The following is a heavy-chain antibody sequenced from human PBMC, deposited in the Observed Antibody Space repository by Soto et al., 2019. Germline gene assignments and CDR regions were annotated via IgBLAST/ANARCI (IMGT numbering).Heavy chain of an antibody. J-gene: IGHJ4*02. CDR2: ISGSGGST. Sequence: GGSLRLSCAASGFTFSSYAMSWVRQAPGKWLEWVSAISGSGGSTYYADSVKGRFTISRDNSKNTLYLQMNSLRAEDTAVYYCAKVGGPAAMKRYFDYWGQGTLVTVSS. CDR1: GFTFSSYA. V-gene: IGHV3-23*01. CDR3: AKVGGPAAMKRYFDY. D-gene: IGHD2-2*01.